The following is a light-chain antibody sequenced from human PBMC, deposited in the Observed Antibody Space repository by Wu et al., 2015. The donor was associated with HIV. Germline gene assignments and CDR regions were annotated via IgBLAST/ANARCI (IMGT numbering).Light chain of an antibody. CDR2: DAS. J-gene: IGKJ2*01. CDR1: QGVDSD. V-gene: IGKV1D-13*01. CDR3: QQFHNYPLT. Sequence: IQLTQSPSSLSASVGDRVTITCRASQGVDSDLAWYQHKPGKSPNLLIYDASELQSGVPSRFSGSGSGADFTLTISSLQPEDFATYYCQQFHNYPLTFGPGTKVEIK.